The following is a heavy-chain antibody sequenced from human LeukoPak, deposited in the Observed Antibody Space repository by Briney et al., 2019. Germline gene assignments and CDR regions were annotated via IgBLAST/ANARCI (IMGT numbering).Heavy chain of an antibody. V-gene: IGHV1-69*13. D-gene: IGHD3-22*01. J-gene: IGHJ4*02. CDR3: ARPHHDSSGYYYDY. Sequence: SVTVSCKASGYNFFTYGITWVRQAPGQGLEWMGGIIPIFGTANYAQKFQGRVTITADESTSTAYMELSSLRSEDTAVYYCARPHHDSSGYYYDYWGQGTLVTVSS. CDR2: IIPIFGTA. CDR1: GYNFFTYG.